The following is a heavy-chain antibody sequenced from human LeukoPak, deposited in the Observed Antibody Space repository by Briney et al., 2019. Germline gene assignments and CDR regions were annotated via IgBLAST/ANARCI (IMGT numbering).Heavy chain of an antibody. CDR1: GFTFSSYG. J-gene: IGHJ3*02. D-gene: IGHD1-26*01. CDR2: ISGSGGST. Sequence: RPGGSLRLSCAASGFTFSSYGMSWVRQAPGKGLEWVSAISGSGGSTYYADSVKGRFTISRDNSKNPLYLQMNSLRAEDTAVYYCAKVGLVGATRWDAFDIWGQGTMVTVSS. CDR3: AKVGLVGATRWDAFDI. V-gene: IGHV3-23*01.